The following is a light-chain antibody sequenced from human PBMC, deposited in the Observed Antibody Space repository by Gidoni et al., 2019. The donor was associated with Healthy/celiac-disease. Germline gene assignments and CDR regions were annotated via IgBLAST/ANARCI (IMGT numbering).Light chain of an antibody. CDR2: WAS. CDR3: QQYYSTPQT. V-gene: IGKV4-1*01. CDR1: QSVLYSSNNKNY. Sequence: DIVMTQSPDSLTVSLGGKATIHCKSRQSVLYSSNNKNYLAWYQQKPGQPPKLLIYWASTRESGVPDRFSGSGSGTDFTLTISSLQAEDVAVYYCQQYYSTPQTFGQXTKVEIK. J-gene: IGKJ1*01.